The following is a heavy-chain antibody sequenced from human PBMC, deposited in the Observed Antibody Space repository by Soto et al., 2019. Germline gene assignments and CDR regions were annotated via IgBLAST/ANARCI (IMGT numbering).Heavy chain of an antibody. Sequence: LRLSCAASGFTFSSYEMNWVRQARGKGREWVAYISSSGSTIYYADSVKGLFTISRDNAKNSLHLQMNRLRAEDTAVYYCAREGDYSSNKWGQGTLVTVSS. J-gene: IGHJ4*02. CDR1: GFTFSSYE. D-gene: IGHD4-4*01. CDR3: AREGDYSSNK. V-gene: IGHV3-48*03. CDR2: ISSSGSTI.